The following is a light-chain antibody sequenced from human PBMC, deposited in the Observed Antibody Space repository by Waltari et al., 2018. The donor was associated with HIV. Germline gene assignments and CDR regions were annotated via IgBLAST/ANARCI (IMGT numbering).Light chain of an antibody. CDR2: EIN. CDR1: SSVVGDNNY. J-gene: IGLJ3*02. CDR3: SSYTTTFTWV. Sequence: ALTQPASVAWSPGQLIAICCAGSSSVVGDNNYVSWYQQHPGEAPKLMLYEINNRPSGVPDRFSGSKSGNTASLTISGLQAEDEADYYCSSYTTTFTWVFGGGTKLTVL. V-gene: IGLV2-14*01.